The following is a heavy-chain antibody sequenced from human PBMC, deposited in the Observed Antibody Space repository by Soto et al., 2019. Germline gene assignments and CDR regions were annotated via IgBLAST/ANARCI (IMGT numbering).Heavy chain of an antibody. V-gene: IGHV3-30*18. D-gene: IGHD2-21*01. CDR1: GFTFSNYG. J-gene: IGHJ4*02. CDR2: ISDDGSNK. Sequence: QVQLVESGGGVVQPGRSLRLSCVASGFTFSNYGVHWVRQAPGKGLEWVAVISDDGSNKYYGDSVKGRFTSSRDNSKSTVYLHMDSLRTEDTAVYYCAKEKYCAGLMTPEYWGQGTVVTVSS. CDR3: AKEKYCAGLMTPEY.